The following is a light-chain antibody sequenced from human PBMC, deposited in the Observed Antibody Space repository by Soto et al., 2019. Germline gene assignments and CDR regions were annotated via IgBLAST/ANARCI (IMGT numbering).Light chain of an antibody. CDR1: QSISFN. J-gene: IGKJ1*01. CDR3: QQYNNWPRT. V-gene: IGKV3-15*01. Sequence: EIVMTQSPAALSVSPGERVTLSCRASQSISFNLAWYQQKPGQPPRLLIYGASTRATGIPARFSGSGSGTDFTLTISSLQSEDFAVYYCQQYNNWPRTFGQGTKVDI. CDR2: GAS.